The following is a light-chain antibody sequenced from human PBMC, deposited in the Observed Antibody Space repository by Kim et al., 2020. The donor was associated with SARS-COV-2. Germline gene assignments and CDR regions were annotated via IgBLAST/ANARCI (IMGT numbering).Light chain of an antibody. Sequence: QSALTQAASVSGSPGQSITISCTGTSSDIGAYDYVSWYQQHPGKAPKLMIYEVNNRPSGVSNRFFGSKSGNTASLTISGLQAEDEADYYCSAYTSTSTLVFGTGTKVTVL. J-gene: IGLJ1*01. CDR1: SSDIGAYDY. V-gene: IGLV2-14*01. CDR2: EVN. CDR3: SAYTSTSTLV.